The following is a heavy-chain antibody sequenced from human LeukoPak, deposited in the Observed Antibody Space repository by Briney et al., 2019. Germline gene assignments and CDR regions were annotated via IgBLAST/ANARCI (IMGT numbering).Heavy chain of an antibody. CDR2: ISYDGSNK. V-gene: IGHV3-30*18. CDR3: AKDYLYYYDSSGYGHFDY. CDR1: GFTFSSYG. Sequence: GRSLRLSCAASGFTFSSYGMHWVRQAPGKGLEWVAVISYDGSNKYYADSVKGRFTISRDNSKNTLYLQMNSLRAEDTAVYYCAKDYLYYYDSSGYGHFDYWGQGTLVTVSS. J-gene: IGHJ4*02. D-gene: IGHD3-22*01.